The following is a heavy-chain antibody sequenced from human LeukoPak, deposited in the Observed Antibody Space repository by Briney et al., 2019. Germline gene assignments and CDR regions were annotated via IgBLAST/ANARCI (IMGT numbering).Heavy chain of an antibody. CDR2: MNSDGSIT. CDR3: AKDLHYTTYGYYFDY. Sequence: GGSLRLSCAASGFIFSGYWMHWVRHVPGKGLLWVSRMNSDGSITNYADSVKGRFTISRDNSRNTLYLQMNSLRADDTAVYYCAKDLHYTTYGYYFDYWGQGTLVTVSS. V-gene: IGHV3-74*01. J-gene: IGHJ4*02. D-gene: IGHD4-11*01. CDR1: GFIFSGYW.